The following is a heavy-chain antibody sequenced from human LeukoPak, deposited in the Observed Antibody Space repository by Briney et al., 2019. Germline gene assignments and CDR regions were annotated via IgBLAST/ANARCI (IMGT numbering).Heavy chain of an antibody. V-gene: IGHV4-34*01. J-gene: IGHJ6*02. D-gene: IGHD3-3*01. CDR1: GGSFSGYY. CDR2: INHSGST. Sequence: PSETLSLICAVYGGSFSGYYWSWIRQPPGKGLEWIGEINHSGSTNYNPSLKSRVTISVDTSKNQFSLKLSSVTAADTAVYYCARVRITIFGVVVYYYGMDVWGQGTTVTVSS. CDR3: ARVRITIFGVVVYYYGMDV.